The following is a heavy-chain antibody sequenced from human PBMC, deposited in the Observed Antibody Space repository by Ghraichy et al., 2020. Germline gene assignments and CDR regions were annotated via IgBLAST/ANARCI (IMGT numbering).Heavy chain of an antibody. J-gene: IGHJ3*02. V-gene: IGHV3-48*02. Sequence: GGSLRLSCAASGFTFSRYSMNWVRQAPGKGLEWVSYISSNSSTIYYADSVKGRFTISRDNAKNSLYLQMNSLRDEDTAVYYCARSTVKDYYDSSGYYKVVDAFDICGQGTMLTVSS. CDR2: ISSNSSTI. D-gene: IGHD3-22*01. CDR3: ARSTVKDYYDSSGYYKVVDAFDI. CDR1: GFTFSRYS.